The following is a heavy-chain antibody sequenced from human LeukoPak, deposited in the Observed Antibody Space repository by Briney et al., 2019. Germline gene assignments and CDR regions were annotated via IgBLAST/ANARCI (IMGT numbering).Heavy chain of an antibody. J-gene: IGHJ4*02. Sequence: ASVKVSCKASGYTFTGYYMHWVRQAPGQGLEWMGWINPNSGGTNYAQKFQGRVTMTRDTSISTAYMELSRLRSDDTAVYYCARDVRNVWGSYRYTGVFDYWGQGTLVTVSS. CDR1: GYTFTGYY. D-gene: IGHD3-16*02. CDR2: INPNSGGT. CDR3: ARDVRNVWGSYRYTGVFDY. V-gene: IGHV1-2*02.